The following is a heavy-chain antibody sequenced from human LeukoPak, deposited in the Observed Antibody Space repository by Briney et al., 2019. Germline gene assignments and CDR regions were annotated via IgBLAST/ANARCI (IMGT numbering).Heavy chain of an antibody. CDR2: ISGSGGRT. V-gene: IGHV3-23*01. CDR3: AKRGVVIRVILVGFHKEAYYFDS. D-gene: IGHD3-22*01. Sequence: PGGSLRLSCAVSGSTLSNYGMSWVRQAPGKGLEWVAGISGSGGRTNYADAVKGRFTISRDNAKNTLFLQMNSLRVEDTAVYFCAKRGVVIRVILVGFHKEAYYFDSWGQGALVTVSS. J-gene: IGHJ4*02. CDR1: GSTLSNYG.